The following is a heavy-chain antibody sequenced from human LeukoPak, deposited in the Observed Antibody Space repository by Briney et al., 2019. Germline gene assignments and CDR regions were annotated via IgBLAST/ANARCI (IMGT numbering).Heavy chain of an antibody. CDR3: ARGRYIAAAGPRGDWFDP. Sequence: ASVKVSCKASGYTFTSYGINWVRQATGQGLEWMGWMNPNSGNTGYAQKFQGRVTMTRNTSISTAYMELSSLRSGDTAVYYCARGRYIAAAGPRGDWFDPWGQGTLVTVSS. V-gene: IGHV1-8*02. CDR1: GYTFTSYG. J-gene: IGHJ5*02. D-gene: IGHD6-13*01. CDR2: MNPNSGNT.